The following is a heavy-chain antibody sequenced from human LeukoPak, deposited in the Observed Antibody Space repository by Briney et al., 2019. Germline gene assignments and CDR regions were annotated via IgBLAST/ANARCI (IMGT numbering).Heavy chain of an antibody. Sequence: GGSLRLSCAASGFTFSSYGMSWVRQAPGKGLEWVSAISGSGGSTYYADSVKGRFTISRDNAKNSLYLQMNNLRAEDTAMFYCATSMAQDVDAFHIWGQGTMVTVSS. J-gene: IGHJ3*02. CDR2: ISGSGGST. V-gene: IGHV3-23*01. CDR3: ATSMAQDVDAFHI. CDR1: GFTFSSYG. D-gene: IGHD2-8*01.